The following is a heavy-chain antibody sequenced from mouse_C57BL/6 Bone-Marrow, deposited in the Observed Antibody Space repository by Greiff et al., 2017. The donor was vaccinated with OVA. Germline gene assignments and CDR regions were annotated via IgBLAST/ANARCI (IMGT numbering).Heavy chain of an antibody. J-gene: IGHJ1*03. Sequence: VQLQQSGPELVKPGASVKISCKASGYTFTDYYMNWVKQSHGKSLEWIGDINHNNGGTSYNQKFKGKATLTVDKSSSTAYMELRSLTSEDSAVYYCARSRYFDVWGTGTTVTVSS. CDR1: GYTFTDYY. CDR2: INHNNGGT. V-gene: IGHV1-26*01. CDR3: ARSRYFDV.